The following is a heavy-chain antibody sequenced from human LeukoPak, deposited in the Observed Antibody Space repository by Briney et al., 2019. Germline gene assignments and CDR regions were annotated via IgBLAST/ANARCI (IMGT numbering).Heavy chain of an antibody. CDR2: ISFSSSTI. Sequence: GGSLRLSCAAAGPTFSTNSMNWVRQAPGKGLEWVSYISFSSSTIYYADSVKGRFTISRDNAKNLLYLQMNSLRAEDTAVYYCAREAPRGTSSNPYYFDSWGQGTLVTVSS. CDR3: AREAPRGTSSNPYYFDS. D-gene: IGHD6-6*01. CDR1: GPTFSTNS. V-gene: IGHV3-48*01. J-gene: IGHJ4*02.